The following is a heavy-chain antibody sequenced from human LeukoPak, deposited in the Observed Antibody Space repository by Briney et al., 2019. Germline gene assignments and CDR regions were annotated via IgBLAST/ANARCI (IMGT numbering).Heavy chain of an antibody. J-gene: IGHJ4*02. Sequence: GGSLRLSCAASGFTFSSYSMNWVRQAPGKGLEWVSSISRSSSYIYYADSVKGRFTISRDNAKNSLYLQMNSLRAEDTAVYYCAREDKQYQINYWGQGTLVTVSS. D-gene: IGHD2-2*01. CDR1: GFTFSSYS. V-gene: IGHV3-21*01. CDR3: AREDKQYQINY. CDR2: ISRSSSYI.